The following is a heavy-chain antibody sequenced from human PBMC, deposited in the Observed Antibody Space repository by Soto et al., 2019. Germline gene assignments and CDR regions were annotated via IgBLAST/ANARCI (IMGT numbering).Heavy chain of an antibody. D-gene: IGHD2-2*01. J-gene: IGHJ4*02. Sequence: QVQLVESGGGVVQPGRSLRLSCAASGFTFSSYGMHWVRQAPGKGLEWVAVISYDGSNKYYADSVKGRFTISRDNSKNTLYLQMNSLRAEDTAVYYCAKDLVWGDIVVVQAPDYWGQGTLVTVSS. V-gene: IGHV3-30*18. CDR1: GFTFSSYG. CDR2: ISYDGSNK. CDR3: AKDLVWGDIVVVQAPDY.